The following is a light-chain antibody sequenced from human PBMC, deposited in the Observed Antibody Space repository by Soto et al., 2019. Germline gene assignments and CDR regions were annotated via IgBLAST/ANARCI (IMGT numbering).Light chain of an antibody. CDR2: GAS. Sequence: EIVMTQSPATLSVSPGERATLSCRASQSVSSNLAWYQQKPGQALRLLIYGASTRATGIPARFSGSGSGTEFTLTISSLQSEDFAVYYCQQYNNWPLTFGPGTNVHIK. CDR1: QSVSSN. J-gene: IGKJ3*01. CDR3: QQYNNWPLT. V-gene: IGKV3-15*01.